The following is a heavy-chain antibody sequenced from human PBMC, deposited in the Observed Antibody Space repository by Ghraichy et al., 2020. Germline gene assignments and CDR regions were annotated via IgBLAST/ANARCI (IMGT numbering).Heavy chain of an antibody. J-gene: IGHJ6*02. D-gene: IGHD3-10*01. V-gene: IGHV3-73*01. Sequence: GGSLRLSCAASGFTFSGSAMHWVRQASGKGLEWVGRIRSKANSYATAYAASVKGRFTISRDDSKNTAYLQMNSLKTEDTAVYYCTRHVGSVYYGSGSRYGMDVWGQGTTVTVSS. CDR1: GFTFSGSA. CDR3: TRHVGSVYYGSGSRYGMDV. CDR2: IRSKANSYAT.